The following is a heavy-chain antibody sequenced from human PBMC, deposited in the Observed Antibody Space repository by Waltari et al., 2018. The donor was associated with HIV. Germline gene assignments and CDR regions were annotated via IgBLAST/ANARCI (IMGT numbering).Heavy chain of an antibody. D-gene: IGHD3-16*01. CDR2: ISGSGGST. CDR3: AKDALIMITFGGWFDP. V-gene: IGHV3-23*01. Sequence: AISGSGGSTYYADSVKGRFTISRDNSKNTLYLQMNSLRAEDKAVYYCAKDALIMITFGGWFDPWGQGTLVTVSS. J-gene: IGHJ5*02.